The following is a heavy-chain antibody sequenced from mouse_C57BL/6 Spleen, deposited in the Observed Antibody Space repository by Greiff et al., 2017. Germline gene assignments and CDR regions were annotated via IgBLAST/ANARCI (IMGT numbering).Heavy chain of an antibody. D-gene: IGHD2-2*01. V-gene: IGHV5-17*01. Sequence: EVKLMESGGGLVKPGGSLKLSCAASGFTFSDSGMHWVRQAPEKGLEWVAYISSGSSTIYYADTVKGRFTISRDNAKNTLFLQMTSLRSEDTAMYYCARPYGYDVNYCDYWGQGTTLTVSS. CDR2: ISSGSSTI. J-gene: IGHJ2*01. CDR3: ARPYGYDVNYCDY. CDR1: GFTFSDSG.